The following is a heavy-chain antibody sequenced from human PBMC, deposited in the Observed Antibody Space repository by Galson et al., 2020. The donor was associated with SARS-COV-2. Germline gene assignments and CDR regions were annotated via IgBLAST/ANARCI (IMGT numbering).Heavy chain of an antibody. D-gene: IGHD4-17*01. Sequence: SETLSLTCAVPGTSISSGSYSWNWIRQPPGKGLEWIGYISHRGGTYYNPSLKSRVTISGDRSKNQFSLRLSSVTAADTAVYYCARLHYGEYAPEAFDIWGPGTRVTVAS. CDR1: GTSISSGSYS. CDR3: ARLHYGEYAPEAFDI. V-gene: IGHV4-30-2*01. J-gene: IGHJ3*02. CDR2: ISHRGGT.